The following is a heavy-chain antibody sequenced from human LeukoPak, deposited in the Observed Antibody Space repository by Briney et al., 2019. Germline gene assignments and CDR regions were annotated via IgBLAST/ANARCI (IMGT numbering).Heavy chain of an antibody. Sequence: GESLKISCKGSGYIFTGYWIGWVRQMPGKGLKWMGIIYPGDSDTRYSPSFQGQVTISADKSISTAYLQWSSLKASDTAMYYCARRVRSYDFWSGSKNTAFDYWGQGTLVTVSS. D-gene: IGHD3-3*01. CDR2: IYPGDSDT. V-gene: IGHV5-51*01. J-gene: IGHJ4*02. CDR3: ARRVRSYDFWSGSKNTAFDY. CDR1: GYIFTGYW.